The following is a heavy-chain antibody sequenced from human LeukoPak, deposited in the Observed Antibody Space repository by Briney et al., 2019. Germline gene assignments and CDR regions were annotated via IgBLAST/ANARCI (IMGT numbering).Heavy chain of an antibody. CDR3: ARAGYGSGGSDY. CDR1: GGSISSYY. Sequence: SETLSLTCAVSGGSISSYYWSWFRQPPGKGLEWIGYIYYSGSTNYNPSLKSRVTISVDTSKIQFSLRLSSVTAADTAVYYCARAGYGSGGSDYWGQGTLVTVSS. D-gene: IGHD4-23*01. J-gene: IGHJ4*02. V-gene: IGHV4-59*01. CDR2: IYYSGST.